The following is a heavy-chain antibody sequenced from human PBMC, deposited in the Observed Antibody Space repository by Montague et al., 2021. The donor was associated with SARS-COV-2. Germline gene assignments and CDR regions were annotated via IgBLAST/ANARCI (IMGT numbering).Heavy chain of an antibody. CDR3: ARVHDYGDYVEALDI. CDR1: GFTFSSYW. CDR2: INSDGSST. J-gene: IGHJ3*02. V-gene: IGHV3-74*01. D-gene: IGHD4-17*01. Sequence: SLRLSCAASGFTFSSYWMHWVRQAPGKGLVWVSRINSDGSSTSYADSVKGRFTISRDNAKNTLYLQMNSLRAEDTAVYYCARVHDYGDYVEALDIWGQGTMVTVS.